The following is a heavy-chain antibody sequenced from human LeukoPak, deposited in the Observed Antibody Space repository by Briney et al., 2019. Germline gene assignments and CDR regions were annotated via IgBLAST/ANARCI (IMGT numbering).Heavy chain of an antibody. Sequence: GSLRLSCAASGFTFSNYNMNWVRQAPGKGLEWVSYISSDSSPIYYADSVRGRFTSSRDNAKNSLYLQMNSLRDEDTAVYYCASLPLGIPPVPDYWGQGTLVTVSS. J-gene: IGHJ4*02. CDR1: GFTFSNYN. D-gene: IGHD7-27*01. CDR3: ASLPLGIPPVPDY. CDR2: ISSDSSPI. V-gene: IGHV3-48*02.